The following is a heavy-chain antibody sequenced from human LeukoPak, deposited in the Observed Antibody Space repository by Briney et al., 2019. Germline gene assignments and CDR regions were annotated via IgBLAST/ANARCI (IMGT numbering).Heavy chain of an antibody. Sequence: GGSLRLSCAASGFTFSNYAMSWARQAPGKGLEWVSSFTVSGGNTHYADSVKGRCTISRDNSKNTLYLQINNLRAEDTAVYYCARGDGLWFGELFTYWGQGTPVTVSS. V-gene: IGHV3-23*01. CDR1: GFTFSNYA. CDR2: FTVSGGNT. D-gene: IGHD3-10*01. J-gene: IGHJ4*02. CDR3: ARGDGLWFGELFTY.